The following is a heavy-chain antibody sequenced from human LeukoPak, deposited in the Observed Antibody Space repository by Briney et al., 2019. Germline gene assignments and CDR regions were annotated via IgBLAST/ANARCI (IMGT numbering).Heavy chain of an antibody. V-gene: IGHV4-59*08. CDR2: IYYSGST. CDR1: GGSISSYY. D-gene: IGHD5/OR15-5a*01. CDR3: VRGDLRLPRSTPDC. J-gene: IGHJ4*02. Sequence: PSETLSLTCTVSGGSISSYYWSWIRQPPGKGLEWIGYIYYSGSTNYNPSLKSRVTISVDTSKNQFSLRLTSVTAADTAVYYCVRGDLRLPRSTPDCWGQGTLVTVSS.